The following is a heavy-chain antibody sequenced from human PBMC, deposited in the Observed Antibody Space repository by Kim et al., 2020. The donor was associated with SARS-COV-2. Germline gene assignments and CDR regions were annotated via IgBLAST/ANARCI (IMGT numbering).Heavy chain of an antibody. J-gene: IGHJ4*02. CDR2: ISYDGSNK. CDR1: GFTFSSYG. Sequence: GGSLRLSCAASGFTFSSYGMHWVRQAPGKGLEWVAVISYDGSNKYYADSVKGRFTISRDNSKNTLYLQMNSLRAEDTAVYYCAKAGEVLWFGEFRPLDYWGQGTLVTVSS. V-gene: IGHV3-30*18. D-gene: IGHD3-10*01. CDR3: AKAGEVLWFGEFRPLDY.